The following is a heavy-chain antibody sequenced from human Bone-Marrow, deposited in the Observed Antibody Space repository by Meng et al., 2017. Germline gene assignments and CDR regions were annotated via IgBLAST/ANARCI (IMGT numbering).Heavy chain of an antibody. CDR1: GGYIRSFDE. Sequence: PELFKPSVTYCFPCLFSGGYIRSFDEWGWARQPPGKWLGWIGEIYHGGDNNYNPSLKSRVTIAIDKSKNQFSLKLSSVTAADTAVYYCASWIYSCGWQWGQGALVTVS. CDR2: IYHGGDN. V-gene: IGHV4/OR15-8*02. J-gene: IGHJ4*02. CDR3: ASWIYSCGWQ. D-gene: IGHD6-19*01.